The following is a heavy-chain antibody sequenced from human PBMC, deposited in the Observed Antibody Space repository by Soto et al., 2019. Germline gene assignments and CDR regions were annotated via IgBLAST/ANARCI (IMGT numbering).Heavy chain of an antibody. D-gene: IGHD4-17*01. CDR3: ARVVKTTSDVYYYYYGMDV. CDR2: IKQDGSEK. J-gene: IGHJ6*02. CDR1: GFTFSSYW. Sequence: GGSLRLSCAASGFTFSSYWMSWVRQAPGKGLEWVANIKQDGSEKYYVDSVKGRFTISRDDAKNSLYLQMNSLRAEDTAVYYCARVVKTTSDVYYYYYGMDVWGQGTTVTVSS. V-gene: IGHV3-7*01.